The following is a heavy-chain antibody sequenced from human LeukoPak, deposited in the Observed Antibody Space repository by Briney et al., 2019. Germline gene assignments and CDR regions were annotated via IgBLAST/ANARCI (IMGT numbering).Heavy chain of an antibody. D-gene: IGHD3-16*02. V-gene: IGHV3-30*02. CDR2: IRYDGSNK. Sequence: GGSLRLSCAASGFTFKLYWMRWVRQAPGKGLEWVAFIRYDGSNKYYADSVKGRFTISRDNSKNTLYLQMNSLRAEDTAVYYCAKESDRAKGAFDIWGQGTMVTVSS. CDR3: AKESDRAKGAFDI. CDR1: GFTFKLYW. J-gene: IGHJ3*02.